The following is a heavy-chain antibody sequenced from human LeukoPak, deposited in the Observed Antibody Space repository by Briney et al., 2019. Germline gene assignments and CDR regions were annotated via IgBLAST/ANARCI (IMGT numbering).Heavy chain of an antibody. CDR3: ARGRADGYSGYDFGGY. D-gene: IGHD5-12*01. J-gene: IGHJ4*02. CDR1: GYTFTGYY. CDR2: INPNSGGT. V-gene: IGHV1-2*02. Sequence: ASVKVSCKSSGYTFTGYYMHWVRQAPGQGLEWMGWINPNSGGTNYAQKFQGRVTMPRDKSISTAYMEVSGLRSNDTAVYYCARGRADGYSGYDFGGYWGQGTLVTVSS.